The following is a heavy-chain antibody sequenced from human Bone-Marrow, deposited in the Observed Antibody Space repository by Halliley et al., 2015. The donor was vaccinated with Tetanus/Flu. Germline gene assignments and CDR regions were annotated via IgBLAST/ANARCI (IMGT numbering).Heavy chain of an antibody. Sequence: GPTNYNPSRTARVTISQDTSKNQFSLRLNSGAASDTAVYYCARWAVGYCSDPSFSFCLDSWGPGTLVTVSS. CDR2: GPT. J-gene: IGHJ4*02. CDR3: ARWAVGYCSDPSFSFCLDS. D-gene: IGHD2-15*01. V-gene: IGHV4-4*08.